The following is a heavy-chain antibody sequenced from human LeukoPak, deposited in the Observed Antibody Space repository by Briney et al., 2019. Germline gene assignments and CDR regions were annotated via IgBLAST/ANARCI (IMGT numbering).Heavy chain of an antibody. CDR1: GFTFSSYA. D-gene: IGHD6-13*01. V-gene: IGHV3-30-3*02. J-gene: IGHJ4*02. CDR3: AKSPGIAALDY. Sequence: GGSLRLSCAASGFTFSSYAMHWVRQAPGKGLEWVAVISYDGSNKYYADSVKGRFTISRDNSKNTLYLQMNSLRAEDTAVYYCAKSPGIAALDYWGQGTLVTVSS. CDR2: ISYDGSNK.